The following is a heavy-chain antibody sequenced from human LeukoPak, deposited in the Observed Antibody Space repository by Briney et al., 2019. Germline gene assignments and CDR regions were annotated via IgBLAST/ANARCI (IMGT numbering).Heavy chain of an antibody. Sequence: QSGGSLRLSCAASGFTFNVYVMHWVRQAPGKGLEWVAIISSDGAYKYYADSVKGRLTLSRDNSKNTLYLQMSSLRAEDTAVYYCARDGGEKATEYWGQGTRVTVSS. V-gene: IGHV3-30*04. CDR2: ISSDGAYK. CDR1: GFTFNVYV. CDR3: ARDGGEKATEY. D-gene: IGHD5-24*01. J-gene: IGHJ4*02.